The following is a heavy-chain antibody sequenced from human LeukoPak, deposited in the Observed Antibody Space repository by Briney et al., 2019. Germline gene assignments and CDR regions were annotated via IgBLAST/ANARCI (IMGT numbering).Heavy chain of an antibody. V-gene: IGHV1-69*13. CDR1: GYTFNTYG. D-gene: IGHD6-13*01. CDR2: IIPIFGTA. CDR3: ARAQYIAAGGGWFDP. J-gene: IGHJ5*02. Sequence: ASVKVSCRASGYTFNTYGINWVRQAPGQGLEWMGGIIPIFGTANYAQKFQGRVTITADESTSTAYMELSSLRSEDTAVYYCARAQYIAAGGGWFDPWGQGTLVTVSS.